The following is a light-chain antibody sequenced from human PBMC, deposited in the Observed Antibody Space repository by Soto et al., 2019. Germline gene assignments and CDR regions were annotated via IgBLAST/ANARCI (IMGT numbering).Light chain of an antibody. CDR3: QHYNSYSEA. V-gene: IGKV1-5*03. Sequence: DIQMTQSPSTLSGSVGDRVTITCRASQTISSWLAWYQQKPGKAPKLLIYKASTLKSGVPSRFSGSGSGTEFTITISSLQPDDFATYYCQHYNSYSEAFGQGTTVELK. CDR1: QTISSW. CDR2: KAS. J-gene: IGKJ1*01.